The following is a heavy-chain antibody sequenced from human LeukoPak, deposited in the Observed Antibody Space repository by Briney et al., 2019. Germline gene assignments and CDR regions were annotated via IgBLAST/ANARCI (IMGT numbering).Heavy chain of an antibody. CDR1: GGSISSGSYY. J-gene: IGHJ1*01. D-gene: IGHD3-22*01. CDR2: IYTSGST. Sequence: SQTLSLTCTVSGGSISSGSYYWSWIRQPAGKGLEWIGRIYTSGSTNYNPSLKSRVTISINTSKNQFSLRLSSVTATDTAVYYCAREEYYYDGRGTAHEYFQHWGQGTLVSVSS. V-gene: IGHV4-61*02. CDR3: AREEYYYDGRGTAHEYFQH.